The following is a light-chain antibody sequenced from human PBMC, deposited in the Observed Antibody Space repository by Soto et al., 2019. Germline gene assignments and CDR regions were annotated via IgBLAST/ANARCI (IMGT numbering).Light chain of an antibody. J-gene: IGKJ5*01. CDR3: QQRSNWIT. V-gene: IGKV3-11*01. CDR1: QSLTSDY. Sequence: EIVLTHSPGTLSLSPGERATLSCRASQSLTSDYLAWYHQKPGQAPRLLIYDAPYRATGIPARFSGSGSGTDFILTISSLEPEDFAIYYCQQRSNWITFGQGTRLEI. CDR2: DAP.